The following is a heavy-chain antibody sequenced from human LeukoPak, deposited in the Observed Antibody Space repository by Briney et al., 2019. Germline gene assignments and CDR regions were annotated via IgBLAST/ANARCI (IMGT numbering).Heavy chain of an antibody. V-gene: IGHV4-59*01. D-gene: IGHD3-10*01. CDR1: GGSISSYY. J-gene: IGHJ5*02. CDR2: IYYSGST. Sequence: SETLSLTCTVSGGSISSYYWSWIRQPPGKGLEWIGYIYYSGSTNYNPSLKSRVTISVDTSKNQFSLKLSSVTAADTAVYYCARARRPYYYGSGSYNPWGQGTLVTVSS. CDR3: ARARRPYYYGSGSYNP.